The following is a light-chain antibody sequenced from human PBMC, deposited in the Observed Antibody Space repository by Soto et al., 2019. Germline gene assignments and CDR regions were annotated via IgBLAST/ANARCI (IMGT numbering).Light chain of an antibody. CDR2: AAS. CDR3: QQSYSTPYT. V-gene: IGKV1-39*01. CDR1: QSISSY. Sequence: DIQMTQSPSSLSASVGDRVTITCRASQSISSYLTWYQQKPGKAPKLLIYAASSLQSWVPSRFSGSGSGTDFTLTISSLQPEDFATYYCQQSYSTPYTFGQGTKLEIK. J-gene: IGKJ2*01.